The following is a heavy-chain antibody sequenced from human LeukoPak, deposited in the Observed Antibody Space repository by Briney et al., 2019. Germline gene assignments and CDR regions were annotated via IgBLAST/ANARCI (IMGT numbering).Heavy chain of an antibody. CDR2: MNPNTCNT. D-gene: IGHD2-15*01. J-gene: IGHJ4*02. V-gene: IGHV1-8*01. Sequence: GASVKVSCKASGYTFIGYDINWVRQATGQGLEWMGWMNPNTCNTGYAQKFRGRVTMTRNTSISTASMELSSLTSEDTALYYCARGAPGSYCSGGSCPYFDYWGQGTLVSVSS. CDR1: GYTFIGYD. CDR3: ARGAPGSYCSGGSCPYFDY.